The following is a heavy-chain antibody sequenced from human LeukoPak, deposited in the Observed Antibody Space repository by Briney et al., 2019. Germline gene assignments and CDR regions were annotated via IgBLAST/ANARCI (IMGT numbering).Heavy chain of an antibody. J-gene: IGHJ4*02. V-gene: IGHV3-30-3*01. Sequence: GSLRLSCTASGFTFSDNVMHWVRQTPAKGLEWVAVISDSGVNQYYADSVKGRFTISRDNSKNTLYLQMNSLRPEDTAVYYCAGAGGVYYFEYWGQGTLVTVSS. D-gene: IGHD2-8*02. CDR1: GFTFSDNV. CDR3: AGAGGVYYFEY. CDR2: ISDSGVNQ.